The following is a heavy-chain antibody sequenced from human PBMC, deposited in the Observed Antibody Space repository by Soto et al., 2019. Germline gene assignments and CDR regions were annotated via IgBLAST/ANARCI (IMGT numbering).Heavy chain of an antibody. Sequence: GESLKISCAASGFTFGNYAMIWVRQAPGKGPEWVSGISGSGTNTYYADSVEGRFTISRDNSNNALYLQMNILRAEDTAVYYCAKAQGGRPITICLEGGGEYAMDVWGQGTTVTVSS. CDR1: GFTFGNYA. CDR3: AKAQGGRPITICLEGGGEYAMDV. V-gene: IGHV3-23*01. CDR2: ISGSGTNT. D-gene: IGHD3-3*01. J-gene: IGHJ6*02.